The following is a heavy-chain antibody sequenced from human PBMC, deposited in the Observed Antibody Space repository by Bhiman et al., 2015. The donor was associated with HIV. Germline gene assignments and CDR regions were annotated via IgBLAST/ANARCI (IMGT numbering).Heavy chain of an antibody. Sequence: QVQLVESGGGVVQPGRSLRLTCVASGFTFSSHGMHWVRQAPGKGLEWVAVISSAVSNKYYYADSVKGRFTISRDNSKNTLYLQMNSLRADDTAVYYCAKDTSWYGGVSDYWGQGIVVTVSS. CDR1: GFTFSSHG. V-gene: IGHV3-30*18. CDR2: ISSAVSNK. D-gene: IGHD6-13*01. J-gene: IGHJ4*02. CDR3: AKDTSWYGGVSDY.